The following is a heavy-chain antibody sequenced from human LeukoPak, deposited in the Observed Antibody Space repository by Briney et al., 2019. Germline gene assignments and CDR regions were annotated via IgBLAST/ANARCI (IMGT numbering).Heavy chain of an antibody. CDR2: IRYDGSNK. D-gene: IGHD6-13*01. Sequence: GGSLRLSCAASGFTFSSYGMHWVRQAPGKGLEWVAFIRYDGSNKYYADSVKGRFTISRDNSKNTLYLQMNSLRAEDTAVYYCARAEQPWGYYYMDVWGKGTTVTVSS. J-gene: IGHJ6*03. CDR1: GFTFSSYG. V-gene: IGHV3-30*02. CDR3: ARAEQPWGYYYMDV.